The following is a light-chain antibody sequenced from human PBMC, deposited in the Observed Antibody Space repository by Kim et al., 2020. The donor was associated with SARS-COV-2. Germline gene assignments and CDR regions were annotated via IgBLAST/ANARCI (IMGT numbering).Light chain of an antibody. CDR3: QQYNNWPPLT. CDR2: GAS. CDR1: QSVSSN. J-gene: IGKJ4*01. Sequence: EIVMTQSPATLSVSPGERATLSCRASQSVSSNLAWYQQKPGQAPRLLIYGASTRATGIPARFSGSGSGTEFILTISSLKSEDFAVYYCQQYNNWPPLTFGGGTKVDIK. V-gene: IGKV3-15*01.